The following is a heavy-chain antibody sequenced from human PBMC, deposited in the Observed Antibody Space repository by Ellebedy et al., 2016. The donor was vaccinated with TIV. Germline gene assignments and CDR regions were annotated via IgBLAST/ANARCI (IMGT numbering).Heavy chain of an antibody. CDR2: LYPDAKT. Sequence: GESLKISCEASGIIVSDYFMNWVRRAPGKGLEWVSVLYPDAKTNYTDSVNGRFIVSRDSSKNTLYLQMNRLTAEDTAVYYCARDPGGGGDFGDNWFDPWGQGTLVTVSS. J-gene: IGHJ5*02. CDR3: ARDPGGGGDFGDNWFDP. D-gene: IGHD2-21*01. V-gene: IGHV3-66*01. CDR1: GIIVSDYF.